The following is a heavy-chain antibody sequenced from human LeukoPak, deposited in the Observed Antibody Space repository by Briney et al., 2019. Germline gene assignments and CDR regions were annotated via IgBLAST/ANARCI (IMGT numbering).Heavy chain of an antibody. Sequence: ASVKVSCKAPGYTFTSYYMHWMRQAPGQGLEWMGIINPSGGSTSYAQKFQGRVTMTRDTSTSTVYMELSSLRSEDTAVYYCARDLLFGYSGYDLYFDYWGQGTLVTVSS. CDR3: ARDLLFGYSGYDLYFDY. V-gene: IGHV1-46*01. J-gene: IGHJ4*02. CDR1: GYTFTSYY. D-gene: IGHD5-12*01. CDR2: INPSGGST.